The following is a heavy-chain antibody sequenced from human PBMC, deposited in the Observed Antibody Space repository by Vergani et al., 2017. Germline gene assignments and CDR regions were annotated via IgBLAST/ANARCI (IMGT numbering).Heavy chain of an antibody. V-gene: IGHV4-61*02. CDR1: GESIRSGSHY. Sequence: QVKLQESGPGLLKPSQTLSLTCTVSGESIRSGSHYWSWIRQPAGKGPEWIGHIHTGGSTDLNPSFKSRISISVDTSQCQFSLKLNSVTVADTAVYYCARSRPYCTSGSCPAIWGQGTLVTVSS. J-gene: IGHJ4*02. CDR3: ARSRPYCTSGSCPAI. D-gene: IGHD2-15*01. CDR2: IHTGGST.